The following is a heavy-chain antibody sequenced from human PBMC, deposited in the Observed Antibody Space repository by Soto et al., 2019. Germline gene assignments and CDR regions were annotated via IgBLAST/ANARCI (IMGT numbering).Heavy chain of an antibody. CDR2: IFYSGRT. CDR1: NGSLSSNY. Sequence: PSETLSLTCTVSNGSLSSNYWSWIRQSPGKGLEWIGSIFYSGRTYFNPSLKSRVTISVDTSKNQFSLKLSSVTAADTAVYYCARQRVHYGMDVWGQGTTVTVSS. J-gene: IGHJ6*02. V-gene: IGHV4-59*08. CDR3: ARQRVHYGMDV.